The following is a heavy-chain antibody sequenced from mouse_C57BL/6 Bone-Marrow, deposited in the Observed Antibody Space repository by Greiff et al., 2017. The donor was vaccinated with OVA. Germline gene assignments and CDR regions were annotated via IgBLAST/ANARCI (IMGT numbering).Heavy chain of an antibody. J-gene: IGHJ4*01. Sequence: VQLQQPGPVLVKPGASVKMSCKASGYTFTDYYMNWVKQSPGQSLEWIGVINPYNGGTSYTQKFKGKATLTVDKSASTAYMELNRLTSEDSAVYYGARVNRVDYYAMDYGGQGTSVTVSS. D-gene: IGHD1-1*02. CDR2: INPYNGGT. CDR3: ARVNRVDYYAMDY. V-gene: IGHV1-19*01. CDR1: GYTFTDYY.